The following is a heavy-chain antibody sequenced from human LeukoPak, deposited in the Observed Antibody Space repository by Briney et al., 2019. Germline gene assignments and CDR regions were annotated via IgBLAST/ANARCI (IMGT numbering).Heavy chain of an antibody. CDR2: ISAYNGNT. CDR3: ARDREEDGYNYY. V-gene: IGHV1-18*01. Sequence: ASVKVSCKASGYTFTNYGISWARQAPGQGLEWMGWISAYNGNTNYAQKFQGRVTMTTDTSTSTAYMELSSLRSEDTAVYYCARDREEDGYNYYWGQGTLVTVSS. CDR1: GYTFTNYG. J-gene: IGHJ4*02. D-gene: IGHD5-24*01.